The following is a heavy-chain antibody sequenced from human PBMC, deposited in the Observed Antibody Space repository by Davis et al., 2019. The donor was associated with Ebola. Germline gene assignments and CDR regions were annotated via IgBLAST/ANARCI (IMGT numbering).Heavy chain of an antibody. V-gene: IGHV3-21*01. Sequence: GESLKISCAASGFTFSSYSMNWVRQAPGKGLEWVSSISSSSSYIYYADSVKGRFTISRDNAKNSLYLQMNSLRAEDTAVYYCARVRGSPYSSSFGGYYYGMDVWGQGTTVTVSS. CDR2: ISSSSSYI. CDR3: ARVRGSPYSSSFGGYYYGMDV. CDR1: GFTFSSYS. D-gene: IGHD6-6*01. J-gene: IGHJ6*02.